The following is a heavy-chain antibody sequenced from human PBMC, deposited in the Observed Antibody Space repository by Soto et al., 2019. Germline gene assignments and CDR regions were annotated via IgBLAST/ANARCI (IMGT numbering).Heavy chain of an antibody. Sequence: EVQLVESGGGLVQPGGSLRLSCADSGFTFSDHYMDWVRQAPGKGLEWVGRTRNKANSYTTEYAASVKGRFTISRDDSKNSLDLQMNSLKTEDTAVYYCARVNPARYFDLWCRVTLVTVSA. CDR2: TRNKANSYTT. CDR1: GFTFSDHY. D-gene: IGHD2-15*01. CDR3: ARVNPARYFDL. V-gene: IGHV3-72*01. J-gene: IGHJ2*01.